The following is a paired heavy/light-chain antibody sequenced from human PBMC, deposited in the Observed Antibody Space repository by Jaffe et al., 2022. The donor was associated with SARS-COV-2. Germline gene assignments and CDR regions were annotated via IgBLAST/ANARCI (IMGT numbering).Light chain of an antibody. CDR3: QQYYDIPLT. CDR2: WAS. J-gene: IGKJ4*01. V-gene: IGKV4-1*01. CDR1: QSVLYTSNKRNY. Sequence: DFVMTQSPDSLAVSLGERATINCKSSQSVLYTSNKRNYLAWYQKKPGQPPKLLISWASTRESGVPDRFSGSGSGTDFTLTINSLQAEDVAVYYCQQYYDIPLTFGGGTKVEIK.
Heavy chain of an antibody. J-gene: IGHJ4*02. CDR2: ISGRGVKT. D-gene: IGHD2-21*02. CDR3: AKGNTDCGSDCYKFYDY. Sequence: EVHLSDSGGGLVQPGGSLRLSCAASGFTFSSYAMSWVRQSPGKGLEWVSSISGRGVKTSYADSVKGRFTVSRDNSKNTLYMQMNSLRAEDTAVYYCAKGNTDCGSDCYKFYDYWGQGTLVTVSS. V-gene: IGHV3-23*01. CDR1: GFTFSSYA.